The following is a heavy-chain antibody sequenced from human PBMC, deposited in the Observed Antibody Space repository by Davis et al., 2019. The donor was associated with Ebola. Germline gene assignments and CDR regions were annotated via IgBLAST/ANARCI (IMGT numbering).Heavy chain of an antibody. CDR3: ARDHDVVPADANFDY. V-gene: IGHV3-30-3*01. D-gene: IGHD2-2*01. CDR1: GFTFSNYA. CDR2: ISYDGSNK. Sequence: GGSLRLSCAASGFTFSNYAMHWVRQAPGKGLEWVAVISYDGSNKYYADSVKGRFTISRDNSKSTLYLQMNSLRAEDTAVFYCARDHDVVPADANFDYWGQGTLVTVSS. J-gene: IGHJ4*02.